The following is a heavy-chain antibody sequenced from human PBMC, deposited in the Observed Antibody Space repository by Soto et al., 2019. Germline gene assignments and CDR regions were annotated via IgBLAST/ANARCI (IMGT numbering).Heavy chain of an antibody. V-gene: IGHV4-31*03. CDR2: IYYSGST. Sequence: PSETLSLTCTVSGGSISSGGYYWSWIRQHPGKGLEWIGYIYYSGSTYYNPSLKSRVTISVDTSKNQFSLKLSSVTAADTAVYYCARLRFWSGSTRYYGMDVRGQGTTVTVSS. D-gene: IGHD3-3*01. CDR3: ARLRFWSGSTRYYGMDV. CDR1: GGSISSGGYY. J-gene: IGHJ6*02.